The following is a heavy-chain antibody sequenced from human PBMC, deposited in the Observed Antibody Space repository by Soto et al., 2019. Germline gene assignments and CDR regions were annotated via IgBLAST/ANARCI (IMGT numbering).Heavy chain of an antibody. J-gene: IGHJ4*02. V-gene: IGHV1-69*01. CDR2: IIPIFGTT. D-gene: IGHD1-26*01. CDR3: ARDGGRHSGGIDY. Sequence: QVQLVQSGAEVKTPGSSVKVACNASGGTFSSYSINWLRQAPGQGLEWLGEIIPIFGTTTYAQKFQGRVTITADESTGTDYMERSSPRSEDPDVYYCARDGGRHSGGIDYWGQGTLVTVS. CDR1: GGTFSSYS.